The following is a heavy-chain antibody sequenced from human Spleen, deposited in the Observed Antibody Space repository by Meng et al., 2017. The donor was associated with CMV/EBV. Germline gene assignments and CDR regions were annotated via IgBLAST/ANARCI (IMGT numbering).Heavy chain of an antibody. V-gene: IGHV4-59*01. CDR3: ARVALGTSEAFDI. Sequence: SETLSLTCTVSGGSIRSYHWSWIRQPPGKGLEWIGYAFHSGTTNKNPSLQSRVMISVDTSKNHFSLRLRSVAAADTAVYYCARVALGTSEAFDIWGQGTMVTVSS. D-gene: IGHD1-14*01. CDR1: GGSIRSYH. J-gene: IGHJ3*02. CDR2: AFHSGTT.